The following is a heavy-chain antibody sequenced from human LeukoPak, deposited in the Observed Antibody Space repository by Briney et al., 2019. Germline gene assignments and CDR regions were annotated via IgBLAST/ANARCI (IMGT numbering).Heavy chain of an antibody. CDR3: ARDGRYDSSGYYYYYGMDV. D-gene: IGHD3-22*01. CDR1: GGSVSSGSDY. J-gene: IGHJ6*02. Sequence: SETLSLTCTVSGGSVSSGSDYWSWIRQPPGKGLEWIGHISYSGSTNYNPSLKSRVTMSVDTSKNQFSLKLSSVTAADTAVYYCARDGRYDSSGYYYYYGMDVWGQGTTVTVSS. V-gene: IGHV4-61*01. CDR2: ISYSGST.